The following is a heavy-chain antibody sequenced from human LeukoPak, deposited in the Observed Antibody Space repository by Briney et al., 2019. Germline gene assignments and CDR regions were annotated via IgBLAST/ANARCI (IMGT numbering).Heavy chain of an antibody. J-gene: IGHJ1*01. CDR3: ATVEGNYGH. D-gene: IGHD1-7*01. V-gene: IGHV3-72*01. CDR1: GFTFSDHY. Sequence: GGSLRLSCEVFGFTFSDHYMDWVRQAPGKGLEWVGRARNKPKGYTTVYAASVKGRFTISRDDSKDSLYLQMNSLKTDDTAVYYCATVEGNYGHWGQGTLVTVSP. CDR2: ARNKPKGYTT.